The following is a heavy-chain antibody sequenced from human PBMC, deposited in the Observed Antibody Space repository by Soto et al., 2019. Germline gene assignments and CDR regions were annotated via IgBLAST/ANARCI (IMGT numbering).Heavy chain of an antibody. CDR2: ISGSGAGT. V-gene: IGHV3-23*01. CDR3: XXXXXXXYXPLDY. CDR1: GLTFSSFA. Sequence: EVELLESGGGLVQPGGSLRLSCAASGLTFSSFAMSWVRQVPGKGLEWVSSISGSGAGTYYADSVKGRFTVSRDNAKXXXXXXXXXXXXXXXXXXXXXXXXXXXYXPLDYWGQGTLVTVSS. J-gene: IGHJ4*02.